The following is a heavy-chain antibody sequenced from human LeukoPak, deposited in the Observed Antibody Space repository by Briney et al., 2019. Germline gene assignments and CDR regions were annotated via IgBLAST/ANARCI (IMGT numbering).Heavy chain of an antibody. CDR3: AKTPGYSSGWYIREGDDYFDY. J-gene: IGHJ4*02. D-gene: IGHD6-19*01. CDR2: ISYEGSNK. CDR1: GFTFSSYG. V-gene: IGHV3-30*18. Sequence: PGGSLRLSCAASGFTFSSYGMQWVRQAPGKGLEWVAGISYEGSNKYYADSVKGRFTISRDNSKNTLYLQMNSLRAEDTAVYYCAKTPGYSSGWYIREGDDYFDYWGQGTLVTVFS.